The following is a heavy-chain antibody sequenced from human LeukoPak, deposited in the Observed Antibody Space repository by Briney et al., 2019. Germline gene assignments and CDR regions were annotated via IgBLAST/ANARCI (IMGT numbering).Heavy chain of an antibody. J-gene: IGHJ4*02. CDR1: GGSISSYY. Sequence: PSETLSLTCTVSGGSISSYYWSWIRQLPGKGLEWIGYIYYSGSTNYNPSLKGRVTISVDTSKNQFSLKLSSVTAADTAVYYCAREAVGNYYDSSGYYPYFDYWGQGTLVTVSS. CDR2: IYYSGST. V-gene: IGHV4-59*01. D-gene: IGHD3-22*01. CDR3: AREAVGNYYDSSGYYPYFDY.